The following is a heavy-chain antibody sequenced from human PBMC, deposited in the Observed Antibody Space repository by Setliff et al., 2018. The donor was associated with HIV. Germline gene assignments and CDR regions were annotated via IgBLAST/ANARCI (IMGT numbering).Heavy chain of an antibody. Sequence: AGGSLRLSCAASGFTFSSYAMSWVRQAPGTGLEWVSAMRGGGDSTYYADSVKGRFTIYRDNSRNTLYLQMNSLTADDTAVYYCAKGPTYSDSSGYYTYWGQGALVTVSS. D-gene: IGHD3-22*01. V-gene: IGHV3-23*01. CDR1: GFTFSSYA. CDR2: MRGGGDST. CDR3: AKGPTYSDSSGYYTY. J-gene: IGHJ4*02.